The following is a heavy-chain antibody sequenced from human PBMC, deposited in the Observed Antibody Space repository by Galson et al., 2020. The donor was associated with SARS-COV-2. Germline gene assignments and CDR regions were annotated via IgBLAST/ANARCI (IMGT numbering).Heavy chain of an antibody. D-gene: IGHD5-12*01. CDR1: GGSISSGSYY. V-gene: IGHV4-61*02. Sequence: SETLSLTCTVSGGSISSGSYYWSWIRQPAGKGLEWIGRIYTSGSTNYNPSLKSRVTISVDTSKNQFSLKLSSVTAADTAVYYCAREGPYDSYLDYWGQGTLVTVSS. CDR3: AREGPYDSYLDY. J-gene: IGHJ4*02. CDR2: IYTSGST.